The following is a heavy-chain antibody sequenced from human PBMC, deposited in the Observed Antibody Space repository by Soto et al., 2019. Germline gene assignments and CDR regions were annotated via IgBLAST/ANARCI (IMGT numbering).Heavy chain of an antibody. Sequence: QVQLVQSGAEVKKPGASVKVSCKASGYTFTSYGISWVRRAPGQGLEWMGWISAYNGNTNYAQKLQGRVTMTTDTSTSTAYMELRSLRSDDTAVYYCARGIITIFGVVITDYYYGMDVWGQGTTVTVSS. CDR1: GYTFTSYG. J-gene: IGHJ6*02. V-gene: IGHV1-18*01. CDR3: ARGIITIFGVVITDYYYGMDV. CDR2: ISAYNGNT. D-gene: IGHD3-3*01.